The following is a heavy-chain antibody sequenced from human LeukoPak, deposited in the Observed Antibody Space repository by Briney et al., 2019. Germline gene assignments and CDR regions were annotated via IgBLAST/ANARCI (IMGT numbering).Heavy chain of an antibody. CDR2: INHSGST. V-gene: IGHV4-34*01. CDR1: GGSFSGYY. D-gene: IGHD5-18*01. CDR3: ARAGEGYGHVRDFDY. Sequence: SETLSLTCAVYGGSFSGYYWSWIRQPPGKGLDWIGEINHSGSTNYNPSLKSRVTISVDTSKNQFSLKLSPVTAADTAVYYCARAGEGYGHVRDFDYWGQGTLVTVSS. J-gene: IGHJ4*02.